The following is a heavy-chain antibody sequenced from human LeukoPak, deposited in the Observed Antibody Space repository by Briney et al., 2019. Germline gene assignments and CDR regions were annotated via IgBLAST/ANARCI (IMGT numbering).Heavy chain of an antibody. CDR1: GGSFSGYY. V-gene: IGHV4-34*01. CDR3: ARGSNDYGDHGGVWFDP. CDR2: INHSGST. Sequence: SETLSLTCAVYGGSFSGYYWSWIRQPPGKGLEWIGEINHSGSTNYNPSLKSRVTISVDTSKNQFSLKLSSVTAADTAVYYCARGSNDYGDHGGVWFDPWGQGTLVTVSS. J-gene: IGHJ5*02. D-gene: IGHD4-17*01.